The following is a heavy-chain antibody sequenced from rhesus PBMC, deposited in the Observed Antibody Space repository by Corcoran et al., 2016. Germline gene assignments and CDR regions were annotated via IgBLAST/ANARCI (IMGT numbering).Heavy chain of an antibody. J-gene: IGHJ3*01. CDR2: IYGGNSST. CDR1: GFSISSGYG. D-gene: IGHD4-11*01. CDR3: ATHNRNSDAFDF. V-gene: IGHV4-127*01. Sequence: QVQLQESGPGLVKPSETLSLTCAVSGFSISSGYGCGWIRQPPGKGLEWIGHIYGGNSSTYYNPSLKMRVPVSKDTSKNQFSLKLSSVTTADTAVYYCATHNRNSDAFDFWGQGLRVTFSS.